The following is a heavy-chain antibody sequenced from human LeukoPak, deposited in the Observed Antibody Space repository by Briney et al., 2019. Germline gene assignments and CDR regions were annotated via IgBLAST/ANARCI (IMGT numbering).Heavy chain of an antibody. CDR2: ISGSGGST. V-gene: IGHV3-23*01. D-gene: IGHD3-9*01. CDR1: GFTFSSYA. J-gene: IGHJ4*02. Sequence: GGSLRLSCAASGFTFSSYAMSWVRQAPGKGLEWVSAISGSGGSTYYADSVKGRFTISRDNSKNTLYLQMNSLRAEDTAVYYCAKELMRSRVLRYFDWGGTPWYWGQGTLVTVSS. CDR3: AKELMRSRVLRYFDWGGTPWY.